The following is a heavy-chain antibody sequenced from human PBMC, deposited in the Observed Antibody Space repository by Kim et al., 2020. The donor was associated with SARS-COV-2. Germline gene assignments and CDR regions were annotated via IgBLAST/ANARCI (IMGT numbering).Heavy chain of an antibody. J-gene: IGHJ4*02. V-gene: IGHV4-31*03. CDR3: ARLGSTSHFDY. D-gene: IGHD2-2*01. CDR1: GGSISSGGYY. Sequence: SETLSLTCTVSGGSISSGGYYWSWIRQHPGKGLEWIGYIYYSGSTYYNPSLKSRVTISVDTSKNQFSLKLSSVTAADTAVYYCARLGSTSHFDYWGQGTLVTVSS. CDR2: IYYSGST.